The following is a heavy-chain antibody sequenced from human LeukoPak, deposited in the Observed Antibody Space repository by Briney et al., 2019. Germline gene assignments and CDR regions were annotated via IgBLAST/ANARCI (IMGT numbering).Heavy chain of an antibody. J-gene: IGHJ6*03. CDR3: ARSGTNYYYYYMDV. Sequence: GGSLRLSCAASGFTFRSYAMNWVRQAPGKGLEWVSAISGSGSSTYHADSVKGRFTISRDNSKNTLYLQMNSLRAEDTAVYYCARSGTNYYYYYMDVWGKGTTVTVSS. D-gene: IGHD1-26*01. CDR2: ISGSGSST. V-gene: IGHV3-23*01. CDR1: GFTFRSYA.